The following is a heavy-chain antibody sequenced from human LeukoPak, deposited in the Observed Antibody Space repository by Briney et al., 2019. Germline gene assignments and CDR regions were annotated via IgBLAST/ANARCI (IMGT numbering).Heavy chain of an antibody. D-gene: IGHD6-13*01. CDR2: IIPILGIA. V-gene: IGHV1-69*02. J-gene: IGHJ4*02. CDR1: GGTFSSYT. Sequence: SVKVSCKASGGTFSSYTISWVRQAPGQGLEWMGRIIPILGIANYAQKFQGRVTITADKSTSTAYMELSSLRSEDTAVYYCARSIAAAGGYYFDYWGQGTLVTVCS. CDR3: ARSIAAAGGYYFDY.